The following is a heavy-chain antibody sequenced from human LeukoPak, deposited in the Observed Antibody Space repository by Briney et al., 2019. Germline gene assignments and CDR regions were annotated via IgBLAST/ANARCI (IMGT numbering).Heavy chain of an antibody. D-gene: IGHD7-27*01. Sequence: GGSLRPSCAASGFTFSSYGMHWVRQAPGKGLEWVAFIRYDGSNKYYADSVKGRFTISRDNSKNTLYLQMNSLRAEDTAVYYCAKGPLGQFDYWGQGTLVTVSS. J-gene: IGHJ4*02. CDR2: IRYDGSNK. CDR3: AKGPLGQFDY. V-gene: IGHV3-30*02. CDR1: GFTFSSYG.